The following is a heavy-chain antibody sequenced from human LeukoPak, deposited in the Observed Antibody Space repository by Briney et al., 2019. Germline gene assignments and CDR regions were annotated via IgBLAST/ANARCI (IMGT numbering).Heavy chain of an antibody. Sequence: ASVKVSCKASGYTFTTYYIHWVRQAPGQALEWMGWINPNGGGTSYARNFQSRVTMTRDTSITTAYMELSSLTFDDTAVYYCARDLRQQLILGWLDPWGQGTLVTVS. CDR3: ARDLRQQLILGWLDP. V-gene: IGHV1-2*02. CDR1: GYTFTTYY. CDR2: INPNGGGT. D-gene: IGHD3/OR15-3a*01. J-gene: IGHJ5*02.